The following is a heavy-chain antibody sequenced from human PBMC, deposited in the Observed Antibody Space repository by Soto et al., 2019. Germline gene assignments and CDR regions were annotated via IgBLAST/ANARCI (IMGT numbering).Heavy chain of an antibody. CDR2: IGGSSGHI. J-gene: IGHJ4*02. Sequence: GGSPRLSCAASGFTFSSYSMVWVRQAPEKGLEWVSSIGGSSGHIYYADSLKGRFTISRDNAKNSLYLQMNSLRVDDTAVYYCARTNGAYSNYFDYWGQGTLVTVSS. CDR1: GFTFSSYS. CDR3: ARTNGAYSNYFDY. V-gene: IGHV3-21*01. D-gene: IGHD2-8*01.